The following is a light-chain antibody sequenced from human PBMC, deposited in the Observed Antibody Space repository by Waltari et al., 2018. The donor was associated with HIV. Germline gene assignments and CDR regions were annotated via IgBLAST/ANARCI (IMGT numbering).Light chain of an antibody. V-gene: IGLV3-19*01. CDR1: SLRTFF. J-gene: IGLJ3*02. CDR2: GEN. CDR3: NSRDSSGVV. Sequence: SSELTQDPAVSVALGQTVRITCQGDSLRTFFASWYQQKPGQAPLLFLYGENNRPSGIPDRFAVSSSGETASLTITGAQAEDEADYYCNSRDSSGVVFGGGTKLTVL.